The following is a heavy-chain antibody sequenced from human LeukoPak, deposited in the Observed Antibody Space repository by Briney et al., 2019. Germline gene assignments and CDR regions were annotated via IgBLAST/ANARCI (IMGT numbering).Heavy chain of an antibody. CDR2: IIPIFGTA. D-gene: IGHD3-22*01. J-gene: IGHJ1*01. CDR3: ARELYDSSATGVFQH. Sequence: ASVKVSCKASGGTFSSYAISWVRQAPGQGLEWMGGIIPIFGTANYAQKFQGRVTITTDESTSTAYMGLSSLRSEDTAVYYCARELYDSSATGVFQHWGQGTLVTVSS. V-gene: IGHV1-69*05. CDR1: GGTFSSYA.